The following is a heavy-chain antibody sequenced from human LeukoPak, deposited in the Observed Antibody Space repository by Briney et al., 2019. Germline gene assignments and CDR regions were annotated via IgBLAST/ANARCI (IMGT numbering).Heavy chain of an antibody. D-gene: IGHD6-19*01. Sequence: PSQTLSLTCTVSGGSISSGSYYWSWIRQPAGKGLEWIGRIYTSGSTNYNPSLKSRVTISVDTSKNQFSLKLSSVTAADTAVYYCASSSGWYSAFDYWGQGTLVTVSS. J-gene: IGHJ4*02. CDR3: ASSSGWYSAFDY. CDR1: GGSISSGSYY. CDR2: IYTSGST. V-gene: IGHV4-61*02.